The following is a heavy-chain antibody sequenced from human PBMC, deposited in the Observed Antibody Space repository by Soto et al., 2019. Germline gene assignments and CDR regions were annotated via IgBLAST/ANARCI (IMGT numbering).Heavy chain of an antibody. CDR1: GYTFTGYG. J-gene: IGHJ6*02. CDR2: ISAYNGNT. CDR3: ARVATITVIVRAYGMDF. V-gene: IGHV1-18*01. D-gene: IGHD3-22*01. Sequence: QGQLVQSGAEVKKPGASVKVSCKASGYTFTGYGISWVRQAPGQGLEWMGWISAYNGNTNYAQKLQGRVTMTTDTSASTAYMELRSLRSDDTAVYYCARVATITVIVRAYGMDFWGQGTSVTVSS.